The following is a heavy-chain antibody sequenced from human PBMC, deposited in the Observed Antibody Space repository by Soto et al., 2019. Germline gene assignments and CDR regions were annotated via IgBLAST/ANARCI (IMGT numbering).Heavy chain of an antibody. D-gene: IGHD3-10*01. CDR3: ARRITTCYFDY. CDR2: IYYSGST. J-gene: IGHJ4*02. Sequence: PSETLSLTCTVSGGSISSSSYYWGWIRQPPGKGLEWIGSIYYSGSTYYNPSLKSRVTISVDTSKNQFSLKLSSVTAADTAVYYCARRITTCYFDYWGQGTLVTVSS. CDR1: GGSISSSSYY. V-gene: IGHV4-39*07.